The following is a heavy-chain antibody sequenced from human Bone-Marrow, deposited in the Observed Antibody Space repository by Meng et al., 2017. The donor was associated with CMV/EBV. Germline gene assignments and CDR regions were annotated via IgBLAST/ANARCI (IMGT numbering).Heavy chain of an antibody. D-gene: IGHD3-22*01. V-gene: IGHV3-30*02. Sequence: GESLKIFCAASGFTFSSYGMHWVRQAPGKGLEWVAFIRYDGSNKYYADSVKGRFTISRDNSKNTLYLQMNSLRAEDTAVYYCAKDDGPVVLARVIGVGYYGMDVWGQGTTVTFSS. J-gene: IGHJ6*02. CDR2: IRYDGSNK. CDR3: AKDDGPVVLARVIGVGYYGMDV. CDR1: GFTFSSYG.